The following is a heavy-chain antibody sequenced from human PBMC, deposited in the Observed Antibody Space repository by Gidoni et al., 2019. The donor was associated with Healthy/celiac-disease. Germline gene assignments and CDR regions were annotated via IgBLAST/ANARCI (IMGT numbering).Heavy chain of an antibody. CDR3: ARGNSDVHSSSWLIDY. J-gene: IGHJ4*02. CDR2: IDPSDSYT. CDR1: GYSFTSYW. V-gene: IGHV5-10-1*01. Sequence: EVQLVQSGAEVKKPGESLRISCKGSGYSFTSYWISWVRQMPGKGLEWMGRIDPSDSYTNYSPSFQGHVTISADKSISTAYLQWSSLKASDTAMYYCARGNSDVHSSSWLIDYWGQGTLVTVSS. D-gene: IGHD6-13*01.